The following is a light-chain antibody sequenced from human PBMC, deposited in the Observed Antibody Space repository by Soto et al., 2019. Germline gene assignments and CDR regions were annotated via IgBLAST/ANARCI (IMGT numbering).Light chain of an antibody. CDR3: LLYYGGAVV. CDR1: TGTVTSGHY. V-gene: IGLV7-43*01. Sequence: QAVVTQEPSLTVSPGGTVTLTCASSTGTVTSGHYPNWLQQKPGQAPRALIYSIDTRHSWTPARFSGSLLGGKAALTLSGVQPEDEADYYCLLYYGGAVVFGGGTKLTVL. CDR2: SID. J-gene: IGLJ2*01.